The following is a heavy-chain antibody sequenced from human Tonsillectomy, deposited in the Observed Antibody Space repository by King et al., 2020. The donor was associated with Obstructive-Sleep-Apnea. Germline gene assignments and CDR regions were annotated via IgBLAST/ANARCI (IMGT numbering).Heavy chain of an antibody. D-gene: IGHD2-2*01. CDR1: GFTFSSYT. V-gene: IGHV3-48*04. CDR3: ATGAPATIRYYYYGMDV. Sequence: VQLVESGGGLVQPGGSLRLSCAASGFTFSSYTMNWVRQAPGKGLEWVSYISSSSRTIYYADSVKVRFTISRDNANNSLYLQMNSLRAEDTAVYYCATGAPATIRYYYYGMDVWGQGTTVTVSS. CDR2: ISSSSRTI. J-gene: IGHJ6*02.